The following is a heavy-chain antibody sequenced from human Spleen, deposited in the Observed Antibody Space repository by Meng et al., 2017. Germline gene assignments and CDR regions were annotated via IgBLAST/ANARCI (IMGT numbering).Heavy chain of an antibody. J-gene: IGHJ4*02. V-gene: IGHV4-34*02. CDR1: GGSLSGYY. Sequence: QVHLEQVGAGLLKPSETLSLTCAVYGGSLSGYYWSWFRQPPGRGLEWIGQIKHSGSTIYNPSLKSRVTISLDTSNNHFSLKLNSVTAADTAVYFCARGPITETHDFDSWGQGTLVTVSS. D-gene: IGHD4-17*01. CDR3: ARGPITETHDFDS. CDR2: IKHSGST.